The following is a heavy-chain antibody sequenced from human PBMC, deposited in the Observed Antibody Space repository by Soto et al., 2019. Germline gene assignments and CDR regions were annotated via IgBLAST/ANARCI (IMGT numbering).Heavy chain of an antibody. J-gene: IGHJ4*02. D-gene: IGHD4-4*01. V-gene: IGHV4-31*03. CDR1: VGSISSGGYY. CDR3: ARGASNWQYLEY. Sequence: PSETLSLTCTVSVGSISSGGYYWSWIRQHPGKGLEWIGYIYYSWSTYYNPSLKSRVTMSLDTSKNQFSLKLSSVSAADTAIYYCARGASNWQYLEYWGQGAMVTVSS. CDR2: IYYSWST.